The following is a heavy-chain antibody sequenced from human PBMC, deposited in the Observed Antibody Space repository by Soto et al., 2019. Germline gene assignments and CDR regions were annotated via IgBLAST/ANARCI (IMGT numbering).Heavy chain of an antibody. V-gene: IGHV3-23*01. CDR3: SLSDRYYGMDV. Sequence: GGSLRLSCAASGFPFSSYAMSWVRQAPGKGLEWVSSISTSGGSTYYADSVKGRFTISRDNSNNTLYLQMNSLRAEDTAVYYCSLSDRYYGMDVWGLGTTVTVS. CDR2: ISTSGGST. CDR1: GFPFSSYA. J-gene: IGHJ6*02.